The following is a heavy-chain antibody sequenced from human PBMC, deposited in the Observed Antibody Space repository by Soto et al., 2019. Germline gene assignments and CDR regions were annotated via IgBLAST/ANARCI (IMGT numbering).Heavy chain of an antibody. V-gene: IGHV1-8*01. CDR1: GYTFTTYD. J-gene: IGHJ4*02. Sequence: ASVKVSCKASGYTFTTYDIHWVRQVTGQGLEWMGWMNPYNGNTGSTQKFQGRVTMTRNTPISTVYMELTSLRSEDTAVYYCARRKERSGPHYFDYWGQGSLVTVSS. CDR2: MNPYNGNT. CDR3: ARRKERSGPHYFDY. D-gene: IGHD6-25*01.